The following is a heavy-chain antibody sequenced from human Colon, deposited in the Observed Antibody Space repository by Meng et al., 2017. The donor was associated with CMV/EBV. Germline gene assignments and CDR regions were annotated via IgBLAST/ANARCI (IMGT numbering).Heavy chain of an antibody. CDR1: GFNFSKSG. CDR2: ISDDGIIT. Sequence: GGSLRLSCAASGFNFSKSGMHWVRQTPGKGLQWVGVISDDGIITHYGDSVKGRCTNSRDNSKNTLFLEVDSLRPDDTAVYYCAKVMGSSSPGFDWWGQGTLVTVSS. V-gene: IGHV3-30*18. D-gene: IGHD6-6*01. J-gene: IGHJ4*02. CDR3: AKVMGSSSPGFDW.